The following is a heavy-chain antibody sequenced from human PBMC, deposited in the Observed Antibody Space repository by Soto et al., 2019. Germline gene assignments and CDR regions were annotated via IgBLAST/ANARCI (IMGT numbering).Heavy chain of an antibody. D-gene: IGHD3-9*01. CDR3: ARSGGRIRYCDVDYYGRDV. CDR2: IYPGDSDT. Sequence: GESLKISCKGSGYSFTSYWIGWVRQMPGKGLEWMGIIYPGDSDTRYSPSFQGQVTISAEKSISTDYLQWSRLKASDTDMYYSARSGGRIRYCDVDYYGRDVWGQGTTVTVS. J-gene: IGHJ6*02. V-gene: IGHV5-51*01. CDR1: GYSFTSYW.